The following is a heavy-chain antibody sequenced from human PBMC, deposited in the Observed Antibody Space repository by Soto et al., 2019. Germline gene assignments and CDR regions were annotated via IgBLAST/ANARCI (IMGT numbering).Heavy chain of an antibody. Sequence: GSGPTLVNPTQTLTLTCTFSGFSLSTSGVGVGWIRQPPGKALEWLALIYWNDDKRYSPSLKSRLTITKDTSKNQVVLTMTNMDPVDTATYYCAHSVRYSYGYLDYYYGMDVWGQGTTVTV. CDR3: AHSVRYSYGYLDYYYGMDV. J-gene: IGHJ6*02. V-gene: IGHV2-5*01. D-gene: IGHD5-18*01. CDR1: GFSLSTSGVG. CDR2: IYWNDDK.